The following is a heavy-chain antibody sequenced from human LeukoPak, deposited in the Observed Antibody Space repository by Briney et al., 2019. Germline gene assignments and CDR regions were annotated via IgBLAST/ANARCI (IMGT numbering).Heavy chain of an antibody. D-gene: IGHD3-10*01. CDR2: IYYSGST. J-gene: IGHJ4*02. Sequence: SETLSLTCTVSGGSISSYYWSWIRQPPGKGLEWIGYIYYSGSTNYNPSLKSRVTISVDTSKNQFSLKLSSVTAADTAVYYCARVGPHGRGDYFDYWGQGTLVTVSS. CDR1: GGSISSYY. CDR3: ARVGPHGRGDYFDY. V-gene: IGHV4-59*01.